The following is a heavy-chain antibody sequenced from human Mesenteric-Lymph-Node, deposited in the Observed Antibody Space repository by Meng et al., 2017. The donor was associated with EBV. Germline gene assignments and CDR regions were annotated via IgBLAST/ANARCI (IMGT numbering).Heavy chain of an antibody. V-gene: IGHV4-39*07. D-gene: IGHD2-15*01. J-gene: IGHJ5*02. CDR1: VGSNSRSSYY. CDR2: IYYSGST. CDR3: ARDLVVAATPDIWWFDP. Sequence: PPPEEAGPAPVQPLRTLSPTCPCSVGSNSRSSYYGGWIRQPPGKGLEWIGSIYYSGSTYYNPSLKSRVTISVDTSKNQFSLKLSSVTAADTAVYYCARDLVVAATPDIWWFDPWGQGTLVTVSS.